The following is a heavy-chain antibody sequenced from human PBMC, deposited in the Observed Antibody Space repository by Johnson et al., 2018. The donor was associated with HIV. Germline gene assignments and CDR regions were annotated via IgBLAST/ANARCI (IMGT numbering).Heavy chain of an antibody. Sequence: VQLVESGGGLIQPEGSLRLSCAASGFTVSSNYMSWVRQAPGKGLEWVSVIYSGGSTYYADSVKGRFTISRDNSKNTLYLQMNSLRAEDTAVYYCARACRDGYTCDVFDIWGQGTLVTVSS. V-gene: IGHV3-53*01. J-gene: IGHJ3*02. CDR2: IYSGGST. CDR3: ARACRDGYTCDVFDI. CDR1: GFTVSSNY. D-gene: IGHD5-24*01.